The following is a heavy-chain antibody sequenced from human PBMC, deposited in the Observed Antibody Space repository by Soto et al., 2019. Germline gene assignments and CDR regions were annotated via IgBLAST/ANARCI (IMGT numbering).Heavy chain of an antibody. CDR1: GGTLSRYG. D-gene: IGHD1-26*01. Sequence: QVQLVQSGAEVKKPGSSVKVSCTASGGTLSRYGFTWVRQAPGQGFQWMGGIIPIFSTTHYEQNFQGRLAINADESTSTVYMELSSLRSDDTAIYFCARTYYQWEALHYFDFWGQGTLVTVSS. CDR3: ARTYYQWEALHYFDF. V-gene: IGHV1-69*01. J-gene: IGHJ4*02. CDR2: IIPIFSTT.